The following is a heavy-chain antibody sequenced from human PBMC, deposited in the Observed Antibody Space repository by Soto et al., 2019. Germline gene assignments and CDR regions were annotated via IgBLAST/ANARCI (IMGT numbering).Heavy chain of an antibody. D-gene: IGHD6-13*01. CDR3: AHRVAAAGTMDY. Sequence: QITLKESGPTLVKPTQTLTLTCTFSGFSLSTSGVGVGWVRQPPGKALEWLALIYWDDDKRYSPSLKSRLTITKDTSKNQVVLTMTNLDPVDTATYYCAHRVAAAGTMDYWGQGTLVTVSS. CDR1: GFSLSTSGVG. J-gene: IGHJ4*02. V-gene: IGHV2-5*02. CDR2: IYWDDDK.